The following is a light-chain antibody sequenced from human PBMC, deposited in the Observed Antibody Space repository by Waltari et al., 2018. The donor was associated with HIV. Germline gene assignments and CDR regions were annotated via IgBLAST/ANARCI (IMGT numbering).Light chain of an antibody. CDR1: QSVSSN. CDR3: QQYNNWPLA. Sequence: EIVMTQSPATLSVSSGERATLSCRASQSVSSNLAWYQEKPGQAPRLLIYDASARATGIPARFSGSGYGTEFTLTISSLQSEDFAVYYCQQYNNWPLAFGQGTKVEIK. J-gene: IGKJ1*01. V-gene: IGKV3-15*01. CDR2: DAS.